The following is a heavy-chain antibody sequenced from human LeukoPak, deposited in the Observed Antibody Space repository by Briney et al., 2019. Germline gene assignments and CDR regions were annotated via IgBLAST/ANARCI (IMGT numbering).Heavy chain of an antibody. J-gene: IGHJ4*02. D-gene: IGHD3-22*01. CDR2: ISSSSSYI. V-gene: IGHV3-21*01. CDR3: AREFYYESSGYYLDY. CDR1: GFTFSSYS. Sequence: GGSLSLSCAASGFTFSSYSMNWVRQAPGKGLEWVSSISSSSSYIYYADSVKGRFTISRDNAKNSLYLQMNSLRAEDTAVYYCAREFYYESSGYYLDYWGQGTLVTVSS.